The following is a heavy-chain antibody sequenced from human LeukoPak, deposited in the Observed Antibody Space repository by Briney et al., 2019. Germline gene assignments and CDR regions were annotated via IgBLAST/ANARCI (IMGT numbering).Heavy chain of an antibody. V-gene: IGHV1-2*02. CDR3: ATEGYYDSSGYYTDY. Sequence: ASVKVSCKASGYTFTGYHMHWVRQAPGQGLEWMGWINPNSGGTNYAQKFQGRVTMTRDTSISTAYMELSSLRSEDTAVYYCATEGYYDSSGYYTDYWGQGTLVTVSS. D-gene: IGHD3-22*01. CDR2: INPNSGGT. CDR1: GYTFTGYH. J-gene: IGHJ4*02.